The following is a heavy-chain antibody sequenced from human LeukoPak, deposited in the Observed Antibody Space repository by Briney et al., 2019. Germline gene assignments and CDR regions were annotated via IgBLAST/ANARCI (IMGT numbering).Heavy chain of an antibody. Sequence: SETLSLTCTVSGGSISTYYWSWVRQPPGKGLEWIGYIYYSGSTNYNPSLKSRVTISVDTSKNQFSQRLSSVTAADTAVYYCARRPHTGYSNDWGPHDYYYGMNVWGQGTTVTVSS. CDR3: ARRPHTGYSNDWGPHDYYYGMNV. CDR1: GGSISTYY. J-gene: IGHJ6*02. CDR2: IYYSGST. V-gene: IGHV4-59*08. D-gene: IGHD6-19*01.